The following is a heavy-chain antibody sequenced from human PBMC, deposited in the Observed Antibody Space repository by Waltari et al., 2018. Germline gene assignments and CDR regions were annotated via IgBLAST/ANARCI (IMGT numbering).Heavy chain of an antibody. CDR3: ARASYGSGSSWFDP. CDR1: GGSISTHF. Sequence: QVQLQESGPGLVKPSETLSLICSVSGGSISTHFWGWIRQPPGKTLEWIGNIYSSWRTNYNPSLTSRVTISLDMSKNQFSLKLRSVSAADTAVYYCARASYGSGSSWFDPWGQGNLVTVSS. D-gene: IGHD3-10*01. CDR2: IYSSWRT. J-gene: IGHJ5*02. V-gene: IGHV4-59*11.